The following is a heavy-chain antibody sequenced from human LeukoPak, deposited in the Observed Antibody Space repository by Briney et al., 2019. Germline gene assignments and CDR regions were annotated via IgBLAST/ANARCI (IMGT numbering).Heavy chain of an antibody. D-gene: IGHD4-23*01. CDR1: GYNFPTYW. J-gene: IGHJ4*02. CDR2: IYPGDSDT. CDR3: ARRDFGGNSHFDY. Sequence: GESLKISCQGSGYNFPTYWIGWVRQMPGKGLEWMGIIYPGDSDTRYSPSFQGQVTISADKSMRTTYLQWTSLKASGTAMYYCARRDFGGNSHFDYWGQGTLVTVSS. V-gene: IGHV5-51*01.